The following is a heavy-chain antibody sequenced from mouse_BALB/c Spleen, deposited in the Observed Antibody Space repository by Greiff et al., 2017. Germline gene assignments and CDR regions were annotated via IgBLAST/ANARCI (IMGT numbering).Heavy chain of an antibody. CDR1: GDSITSGY. D-gene: IGHD2-2*01. V-gene: IGHV3-8*02. CDR2: ISYSGST. J-gene: IGHJ4*01. CDR3: ARGGYDAVYYAMDY. Sequence: EVKVLESGPSLVKPSQTLSLTCSVTGDSITSGYWNWIRKFPGNKLEYMGYISYSGSTYYNPSLKSRISITRDTSKNQYYLQLNSVTTEDTATYYCARGGYDAVYYAMDYWGQGTSVTVSS.